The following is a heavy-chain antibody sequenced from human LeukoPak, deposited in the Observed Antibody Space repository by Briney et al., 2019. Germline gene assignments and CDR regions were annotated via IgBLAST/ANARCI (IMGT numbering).Heavy chain of an antibody. CDR1: GGSISSYY. CDR3: AREGIVATIGDAFDI. V-gene: IGHV4-59*01. D-gene: IGHD5-12*01. Sequence: PSETLSPTCTVSGGSISSYYWSWIRQPPGKGLEWIGYIYYSGSTNYNPSLKSRVTISVDTSKNQFSLKLSSVTAADTAVYYCAREGIVATIGDAFDIWGQGTMVTVSS. CDR2: IYYSGST. J-gene: IGHJ3*02.